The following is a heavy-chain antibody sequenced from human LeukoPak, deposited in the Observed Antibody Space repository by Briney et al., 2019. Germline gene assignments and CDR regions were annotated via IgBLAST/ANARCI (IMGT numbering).Heavy chain of an antibody. CDR1: GFTLTGYG. CDR3: ARDGLASIGLDK. CDR2: IWYDGNNK. Sequence: PGGSLRLSCAASGFTLTGYGMHWVRQAPGKGLEWVAVIWYDGNNKYYVDSVKGRFTISRDTSKNTLYLQMNSLRGEDTAIYYCARDGLASIGLDKWGQGTVVTVSS. J-gene: IGHJ3*02. V-gene: IGHV3-33*01. D-gene: IGHD6-13*01.